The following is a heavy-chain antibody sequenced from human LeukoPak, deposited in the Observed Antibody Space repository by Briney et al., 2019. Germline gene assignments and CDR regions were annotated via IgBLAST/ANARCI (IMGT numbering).Heavy chain of an antibody. CDR1: GFTFSSYW. CDR3: ARVKRGTTSCYMDV. D-gene: IGHD2-2*01. J-gene: IGHJ6*03. Sequence: GGSLRLSCAASGFTFSSYWMSWVRQAPGKGLEWVANIKQDGSEKYYVDSVKGRFTISRDNAKNSLYLQMNSLRAEDTAVYYCARVKRGTTSCYMDVWGKGTTVTVTS. CDR2: IKQDGSEK. V-gene: IGHV3-7*01.